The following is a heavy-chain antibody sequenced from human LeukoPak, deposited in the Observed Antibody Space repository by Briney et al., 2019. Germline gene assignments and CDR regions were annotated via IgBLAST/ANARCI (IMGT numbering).Heavy chain of an antibody. Sequence: GGSLRLSCAASGFTFSSYAMSWVRQAPGKGLEWVSAISGSGGSTYYADSVKGRFTISRDNSKNTLYLQMNSLRAEDTAVYYCATERKLLWFGELLYSDYWGQGTLVTVSS. D-gene: IGHD3-10*01. CDR2: ISGSGGST. J-gene: IGHJ4*02. CDR3: ATERKLLWFGELLYSDY. CDR1: GFTFSSYA. V-gene: IGHV3-23*01.